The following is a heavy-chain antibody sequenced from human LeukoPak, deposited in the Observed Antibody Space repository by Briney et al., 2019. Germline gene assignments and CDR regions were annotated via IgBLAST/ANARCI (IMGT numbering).Heavy chain of an antibody. J-gene: IGHJ4*02. CDR2: ISSSSSYI. V-gene: IGHV3-21*04. CDR3: ASRGDVYNYYDY. D-gene: IGHD5-24*01. Sequence: GGSLRLSCAASGFTFSTYSMNWVRQAPGKGLEWVSSISSSSSYIYYADSVKGRFTISRDNAKNSLYLQMNSLRAEDTAVYYCASRGDVYNYYDYWGQGTLVTVSS. CDR1: GFTFSTYS.